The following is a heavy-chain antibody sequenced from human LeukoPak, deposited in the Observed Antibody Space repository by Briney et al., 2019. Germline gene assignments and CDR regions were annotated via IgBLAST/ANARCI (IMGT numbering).Heavy chain of an antibody. V-gene: IGHV4-4*07. J-gene: IGHJ5*02. D-gene: IGHD4-11*01. CDR1: GGSISIYY. CDR2: FYTSGNT. Sequence: SETLSLTCTVSGGSISIYYWSWVRQPARKGLEWISRFYTSGNTNYNPALKSRVTMSVDTSKNQFSLKLSSVTAADTAVYYCARDRTEITVRGSHNWFDPWGQGTLVTVSS. CDR3: ARDRTEITVRGSHNWFDP.